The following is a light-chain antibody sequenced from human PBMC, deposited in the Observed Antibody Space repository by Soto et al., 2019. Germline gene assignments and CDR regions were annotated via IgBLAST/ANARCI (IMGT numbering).Light chain of an antibody. J-gene: IGKJ1*01. CDR3: QQGYSTPRT. V-gene: IGKV3-20*01. Sequence: EIVLTQSPVTLSLSPGERATLSCRASQSVSNNYLAWYQQKPGQAPRLLIYGASTRATGIPDRFSGSGSGTDFTLTISSLQPEDFATYYCQQGYSTPRTFGQGTKVDIK. CDR1: QSVSNNY. CDR2: GAS.